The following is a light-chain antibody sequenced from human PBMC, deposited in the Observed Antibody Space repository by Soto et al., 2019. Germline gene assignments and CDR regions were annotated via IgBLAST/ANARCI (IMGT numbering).Light chain of an antibody. Sequence: DIQMTQSPSSLSASVGDRVTMTCRASHNINNYLNWYQQKPGKAPKLLIFAAANLETGIPSRFSGSGFGTDFTLSVSNLQPEDFATYYCQQTYMTPPWTFGQGTKVEI. J-gene: IGKJ1*01. CDR3: QQTYMTPPWT. CDR1: HNINNY. V-gene: IGKV1-39*01. CDR2: AAA.